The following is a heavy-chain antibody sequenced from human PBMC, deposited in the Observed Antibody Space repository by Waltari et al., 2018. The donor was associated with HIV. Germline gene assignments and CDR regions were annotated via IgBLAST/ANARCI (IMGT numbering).Heavy chain of an antibody. Sequence: EVQLVESGGGLIQPGGSLRLSCAASGFTVSRNYMSWVRQAPGKGLEWVSVIYSGGSTYYADSVKGRFTISRDNSKNTLYLQMNSLRAEDTAVYYCARVARWGGSSGWFRYFDLWGRGTLVTVSS. V-gene: IGHV3-53*01. J-gene: IGHJ2*01. CDR1: GFTVSRNY. D-gene: IGHD6-19*01. CDR2: IYSGGST. CDR3: ARVARWGGSSGWFRYFDL.